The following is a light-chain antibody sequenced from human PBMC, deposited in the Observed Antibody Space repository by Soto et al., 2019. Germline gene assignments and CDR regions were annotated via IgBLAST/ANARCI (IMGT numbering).Light chain of an antibody. CDR2: GNI. CDR3: QSYGSSLCGWV. CDR1: TSNIGAGYD. Sequence: QLVLTQPPSVSAAPGQRVTISCTGSTSNIGAGYDIHWYQQLPGTAPKLLIYGNINRPSGVPDRFSGSKSDTSASLAITGLQAEDEADYYCQSYGSSLCGWVFGGGTKLTVL. J-gene: IGLJ3*02. V-gene: IGLV1-40*01.